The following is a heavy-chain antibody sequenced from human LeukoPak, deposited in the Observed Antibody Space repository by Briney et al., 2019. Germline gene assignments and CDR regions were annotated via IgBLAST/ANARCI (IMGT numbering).Heavy chain of an antibody. V-gene: IGHV1-2*02. CDR3: TRAYEYGWFDP. Sequence: ASVKVSCKASGYTFTSYDINWVRQAPGQGLEWMGWINPKTGGTTYAQKFQGRVTMTRDMSITTAYMDLSRLTSDDTAVYYCTRAYEYGWFDPWGQGTLVIVSS. J-gene: IGHJ5*02. CDR1: GYTFTSYD. CDR2: INPKTGGT. D-gene: IGHD3-16*01.